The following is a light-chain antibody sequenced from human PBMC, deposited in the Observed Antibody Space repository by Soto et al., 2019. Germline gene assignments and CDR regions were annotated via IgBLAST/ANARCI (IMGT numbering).Light chain of an antibody. Sequence: QTVVTQSPSASASLGASVKLTCTLTSGHNSYAIAWHQQQPGKGPRYLMNLKSDGSYSRGDGIPDRFSGSSSGAERYLTISRLQSEDEADYYCQTWGTGFQVFGGGTKLTVL. CDR3: QTWGTGFQV. V-gene: IGLV4-69*02. J-gene: IGLJ3*02. CDR2: LKSDGSY. CDR1: SGHNSYA.